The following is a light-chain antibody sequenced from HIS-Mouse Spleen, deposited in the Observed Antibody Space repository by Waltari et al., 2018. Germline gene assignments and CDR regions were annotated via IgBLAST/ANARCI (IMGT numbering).Light chain of an antibody. V-gene: IGKV1-9*01. CDR3: QQLNSYPPT. CDR1: QGISSY. CDR2: AAS. J-gene: IGKJ1*01. Sequence: DIQLTQSPSFLSASVGDRVTITCRAIQGISSYLAWYQQKTGKAPKLLKYAASTLQSGVPSRFRGSGSWREFTLTISSLQPEDFATYYCQQLNSYPPTFGQGTKVEIK.